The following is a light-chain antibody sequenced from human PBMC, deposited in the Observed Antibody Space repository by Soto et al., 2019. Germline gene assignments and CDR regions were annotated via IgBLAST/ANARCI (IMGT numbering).Light chain of an antibody. Sequence: QSALPQPASVSGSPVQSITISCAGTSIDVGSYNLVSWYQNHPGKAPKLMIYEGSKRPSGVSNRFSGSKSGNTASLTISGLQAADEADYFCFSYAGSSTYVFGTGPKV. V-gene: IGLV2-23*01. CDR1: SIDVGSYNL. J-gene: IGLJ1*01. CDR3: FSYAGSSTYV. CDR2: EGS.